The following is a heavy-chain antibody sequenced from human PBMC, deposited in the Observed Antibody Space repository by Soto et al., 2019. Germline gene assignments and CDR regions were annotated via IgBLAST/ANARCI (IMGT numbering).Heavy chain of an antibody. D-gene: IGHD6-13*01. CDR2: INSDGSST. CDR3: ARVQAAAGTNYYYYGMDV. J-gene: IGHJ6*02. V-gene: IGHV3-74*01. CDR1: GFTFSSYW. Sequence: GGSLRLSCAASGFTFSSYWMHWVRQAPGKGLVWVSRINSDGSSTSYADSVKGRFTISRDNAKNTLYLQMNSLRAEDTAVYYCARVQAAAGTNYYYYGMDVWGQGTTVTVSS.